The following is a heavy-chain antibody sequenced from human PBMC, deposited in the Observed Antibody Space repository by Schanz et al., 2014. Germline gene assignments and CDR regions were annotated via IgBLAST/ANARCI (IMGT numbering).Heavy chain of an antibody. V-gene: IGHV3-15*01. CDR1: GFTFDDYA. J-gene: IGHJ3*01. CDR3: STDLTAVDYDAIGL. D-gene: IGHD4-17*01. Sequence: EVQLVESGGGVVRPGGSLRLSCAASGFTFDDYAMSWVRQAPGKGLEWVGRIKSKVDGGTTDNAAPVQGRFTISRDDSKNTLHLQMNSLKTEDTAVYYCSTDLTAVDYDAIGLWGQGTMVTVSS. CDR2: IKSKVDGGTT.